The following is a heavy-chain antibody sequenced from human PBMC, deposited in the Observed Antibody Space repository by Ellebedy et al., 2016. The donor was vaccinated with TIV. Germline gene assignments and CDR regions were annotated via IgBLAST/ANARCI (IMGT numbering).Heavy chain of an antibody. CDR3: ARVDPYCSSISCYENYFDF. CDR2: IIPIFGIT. CDR1: GGTFSSFA. D-gene: IGHD2-2*01. V-gene: IGHV1-69*13. Sequence: ASVKVSXXASGGTFSSFAISWVRQAPGQGLEWMGGIIPIFGITNYAQKFQGRVTITADESTTIAYMELSSLRSEDTAVYYCARVDPYCSSISCYENYFDFWGQGTLVTVSS. J-gene: IGHJ4*02.